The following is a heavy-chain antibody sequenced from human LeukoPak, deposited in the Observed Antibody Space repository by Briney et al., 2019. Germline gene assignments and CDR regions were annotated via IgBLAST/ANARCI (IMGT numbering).Heavy chain of an antibody. Sequence: GGSLRLSCAASGFTFSSYDMHWVRQAPGKGLEWVAVILFDGSNKYYADSVKGRVTISRDNSNNTLSLQMISLRAEDTAMYYCARDLFGDYALDYWGQGTLVTVSS. CDR2: ILFDGSNK. J-gene: IGHJ4*02. V-gene: IGHV3-33*01. CDR3: ARDLFGDYALDY. D-gene: IGHD4-17*01. CDR1: GFTFSSYD.